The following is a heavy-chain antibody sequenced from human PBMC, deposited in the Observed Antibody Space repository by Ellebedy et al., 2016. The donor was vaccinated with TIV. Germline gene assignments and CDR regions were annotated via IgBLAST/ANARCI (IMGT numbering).Heavy chain of an antibody. Sequence: HGGSLRLSCAASRFTFSSYSMNWVRQAPGKGLEWVSSISSSSSYIYYADSVNGRFTISRDNAKNSLYLQMNSLRAEDTAVYYCAKDLFYDSFGPFDYWGQGTLVTVSS. CDR2: ISSSSSYI. CDR1: RFTFSSYS. J-gene: IGHJ4*02. CDR3: AKDLFYDSFGPFDY. D-gene: IGHD3-22*01. V-gene: IGHV3-21*01.